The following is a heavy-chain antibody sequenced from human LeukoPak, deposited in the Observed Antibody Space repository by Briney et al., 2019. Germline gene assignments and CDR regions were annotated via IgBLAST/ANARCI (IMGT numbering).Heavy chain of an antibody. J-gene: IGHJ4*02. V-gene: IGHV3-23*01. Sequence: KSGGSLRLSCAASGFTFSSYAMSWVRQAPGKGLEWVSAISGSGGSTYYADSVKGRFTISRDNSKNTLYLQMNSLRAEDTAVYYCAKGALRMEWLYATYYFDYWGQGTLVTVSS. D-gene: IGHD3-3*01. CDR2: ISGSGGST. CDR3: AKGALRMEWLYATYYFDY. CDR1: GFTFSSYA.